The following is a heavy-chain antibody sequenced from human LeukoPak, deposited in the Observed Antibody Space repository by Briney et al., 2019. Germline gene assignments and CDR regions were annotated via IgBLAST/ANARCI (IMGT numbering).Heavy chain of an antibody. Sequence: KPSETLSLTCTVSGGSISSSSYYWGWIRQPPGKGLEWIGSIYYSGSTYYNPSPKSRVTMSVDTSKNQFSLKLSSVTAADTAVYYCRNDGPPSLYYYYYMDVWGKGTTVTVSS. V-gene: IGHV4-39*07. D-gene: IGHD1-1*01. CDR2: IYYSGST. CDR1: GGSISSSSYY. CDR3: RNDGPPSLYYYYYMDV. J-gene: IGHJ6*03.